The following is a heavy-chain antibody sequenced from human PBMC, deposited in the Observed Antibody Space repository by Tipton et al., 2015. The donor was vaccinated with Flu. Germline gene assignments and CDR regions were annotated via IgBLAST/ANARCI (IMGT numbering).Heavy chain of an antibody. J-gene: IGHJ6*02. V-gene: IGHV3-53*01. D-gene: IGHD5-18*01. CDR1: GFTVSSNY. Sequence: SLRLSCAASGFTVSSNYMSWVRQAPGKGLEWVSIIYSSGSTYYADSVKGRFTISRDNSKNTVFLQMNSLRAEDTAVYYCARGRGTAMVWGYYGMDVWGQGTTVTVSS. CDR2: IYSSGST. CDR3: ARGRGTAMVWGYYGMDV.